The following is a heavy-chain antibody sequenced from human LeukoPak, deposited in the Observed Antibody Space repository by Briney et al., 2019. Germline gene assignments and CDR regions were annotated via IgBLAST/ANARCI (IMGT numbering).Heavy chain of an antibody. CDR1: GGSFSGYC. Sequence: SGTLSLTCAVYGGSFSGYCWSWIRQPPGKGLEWIGEINHSGSTNYNPSLKSRVTISVDTSKNQFSLKLSSVTAADTAVYYCARGGIVGATETNFDYWGQGTLVTVSS. D-gene: IGHD1-26*01. V-gene: IGHV4-34*01. CDR3: ARGGIVGATETNFDY. J-gene: IGHJ4*02. CDR2: INHSGST.